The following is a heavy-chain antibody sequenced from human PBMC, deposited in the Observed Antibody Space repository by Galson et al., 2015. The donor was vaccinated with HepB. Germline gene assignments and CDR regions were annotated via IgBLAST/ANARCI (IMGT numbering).Heavy chain of an antibody. CDR1: GYTFTSYY. CDR2: INPSGGST. V-gene: IGHV1-46*01. D-gene: IGHD1-26*01. Sequence: VSCKASGYTFTSYYMHWVRQAPGQGLEWMGIINPSGGSTSYAQKFQGRVTMTRDTSTSTVYMELSSLRSEDTAVYYCARDDQELGDAFDIWGQGTMVTVSS. CDR3: ARDDQELGDAFDI. J-gene: IGHJ3*02.